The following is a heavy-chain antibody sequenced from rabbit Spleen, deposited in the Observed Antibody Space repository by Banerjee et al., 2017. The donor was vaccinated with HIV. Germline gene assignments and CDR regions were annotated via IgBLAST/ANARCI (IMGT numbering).Heavy chain of an antibody. CDR1: GGSLNDKDV. D-gene: IGHD2-1*01. Sequence: EQLEESGGGLVKPEGSLTLTCKASGGSLNDKDVMCWVRQAPGKGLEWVACAYAGTSGSSYSAPWAKGRFTISKSSSTTVTLQMTSLTAADTATYFCARGSATMTMVITGFYLNLWGPGTLVTVS. CDR3: ARGSATMTMVITGFYLNL. J-gene: IGHJ4*01. CDR2: AYAGTSGSS. V-gene: IGHV1S45*01.